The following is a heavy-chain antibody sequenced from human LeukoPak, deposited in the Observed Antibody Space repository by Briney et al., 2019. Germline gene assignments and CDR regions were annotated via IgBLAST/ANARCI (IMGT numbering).Heavy chain of an antibody. CDR1: GFTFSDYY. CDR3: ARRRTDGCNYWFDP. CDR2: ISSSGSTI. D-gene: IGHD5-24*01. J-gene: IGHJ5*02. V-gene: IGHV3-11*01. Sequence: GGSLRLSCAASGFTFSDYYMSWIRQAPGKGLEWVSYISSSGSTIYYADSVKGRFTISRDNAKNSLYLQMNSLRAEDTAVYYCARRRTDGCNYWFDPWGQGTLVTVSS.